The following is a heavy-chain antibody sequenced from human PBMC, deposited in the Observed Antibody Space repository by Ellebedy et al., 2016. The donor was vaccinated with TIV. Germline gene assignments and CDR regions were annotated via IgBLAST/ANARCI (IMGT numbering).Heavy chain of an antibody. V-gene: IGHV1-2*02. CDR3: ARVNSGWYDAFDI. J-gene: IGHJ3*02. CDR1: GYTFTGYY. CDR2: INPNSGGT. Sequence: AASVKVSCKASGYTFTGYYMHWVRQAPGQGLEWMGWINPNSGGTNYAQKFQGRVTMTRDTSISTAYMELSRLRSDDTAVYYCARVNSGWYDAFDIWGQGTMVTVSS. D-gene: IGHD6-19*01.